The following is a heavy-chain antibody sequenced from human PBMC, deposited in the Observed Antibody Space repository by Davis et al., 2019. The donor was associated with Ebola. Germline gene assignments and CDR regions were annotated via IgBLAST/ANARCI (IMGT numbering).Heavy chain of an antibody. D-gene: IGHD6-13*01. J-gene: IGHJ4*02. V-gene: IGHV3-30*03. CDR1: GFTFSSYG. CDR3: ARGPIQQLAEFDY. Sequence: PGGSLRLSCAASGFTFSSYGMHWVRQAPGKGLEWVAVISYDGSNKYYADSVKGRFTISRDNSKNTLYLQMNSLRAEDTAVYYCARGPIQQLAEFDYWGQGTLVTVSS. CDR2: ISYDGSNK.